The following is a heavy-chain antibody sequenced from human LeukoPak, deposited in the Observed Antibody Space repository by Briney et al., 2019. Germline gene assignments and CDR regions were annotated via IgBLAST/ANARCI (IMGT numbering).Heavy chain of an antibody. J-gene: IGHJ4*02. CDR3: ARGPRVLGVPAATYYFDY. D-gene: IGHD2-2*01. Sequence: ASVKVSCKASGGTFSSYAISWVRQAPGQGLEWMGGIIPIFGTANYAQKFQGRVTITADESTSTAYMELSSLRSEDTAVYYCARGPRVLGVPAATYYFDYWGQGTLVTVSS. CDR2: IIPIFGTA. V-gene: IGHV1-69*13. CDR1: GGTFSSYA.